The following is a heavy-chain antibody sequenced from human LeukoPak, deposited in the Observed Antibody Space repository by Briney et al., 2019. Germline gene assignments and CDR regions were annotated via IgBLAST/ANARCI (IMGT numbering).Heavy chain of an antibody. Sequence: SETLSLTCTDSGCSISSYYWSWIRQPPGKGLEWIWYIYYSGSTNYNPSLKSRVTISVDTSKNQFSLKLSSVTAADTAVYYCARGWIQLWSPTIFNWFDPWGQGTLVTVSS. CDR2: IYYSGST. CDR1: GCSISSYY. V-gene: IGHV4-59*01. J-gene: IGHJ5*02. CDR3: ARGWIQLWSPTIFNWFDP. D-gene: IGHD5-18*01.